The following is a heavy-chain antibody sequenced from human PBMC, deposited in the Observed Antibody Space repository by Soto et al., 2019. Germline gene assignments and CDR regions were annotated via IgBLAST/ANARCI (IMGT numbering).Heavy chain of an antibody. CDR3: ASVRGGYYYAMDV. Sequence: SATLSLTCAVSGGSISSSNWWSWVRQPPGKGLEWIGEIYHSGSTNYNPYLKSRVTKTVDKSKNQSYQKMKSVTAADTAVYYCASVRGGYYYAMDVWGQGTTVT. D-gene: IGHD3-10*02. V-gene: IGHV4-4*02. J-gene: IGHJ6*02. CDR2: IYHSGST. CDR1: GGSISSSNW.